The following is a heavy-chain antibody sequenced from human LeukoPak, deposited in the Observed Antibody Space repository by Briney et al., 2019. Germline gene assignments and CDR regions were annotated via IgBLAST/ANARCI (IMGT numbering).Heavy chain of an antibody. J-gene: IGHJ4*02. V-gene: IGHV3-23*01. CDR3: AKDHDGDYEDY. CDR1: GFTFSSYA. Sequence: GGSLRLSXAASGFTFSSYAMSWVRQAPGKGLEWVSAISGSGGSTYYADSVKGRFTISRDNSKNTLYLQMNNLRAEDTAVYYCAKDHDGDYEDYWGQGTLVTVSS. CDR2: ISGSGGST. D-gene: IGHD4-17*01.